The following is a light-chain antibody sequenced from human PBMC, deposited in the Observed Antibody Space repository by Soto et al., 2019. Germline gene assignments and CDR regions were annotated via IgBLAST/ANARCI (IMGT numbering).Light chain of an antibody. CDR2: EVS. V-gene: IGLV2-14*01. Sequence: QSVLTQPASLSGSPGQSITVSCTGTISDVGAYDYVSWYQRYPGKAPKLIIYEVSNRPSGVSNRFSGSKSGNTASLTISGLQTEDEADYYCASFTTSSSLEFGGGTKLTVL. J-gene: IGLJ3*02. CDR1: ISDVGAYDY. CDR3: ASFTTSSSLE.